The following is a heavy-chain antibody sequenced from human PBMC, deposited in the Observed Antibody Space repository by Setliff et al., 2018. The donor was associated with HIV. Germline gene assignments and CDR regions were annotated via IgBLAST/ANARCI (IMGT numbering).Heavy chain of an antibody. J-gene: IGHJ4*02. CDR1: GGSFTSRSYY. CDR3: ASAAVGGASPFDS. V-gene: IGHV4-31*03. Sequence: SETLSLTCTVSGGSFTSRSYYWGWIRQHPGRGLEWLGYVYYTGESFYKPSLGGRVTILQDKSKNQFSLELRSVTAADTAVYYCASAAVGGASPFDSWGPGTLVTVSS. D-gene: IGHD2-15*01. CDR2: VYYTGES.